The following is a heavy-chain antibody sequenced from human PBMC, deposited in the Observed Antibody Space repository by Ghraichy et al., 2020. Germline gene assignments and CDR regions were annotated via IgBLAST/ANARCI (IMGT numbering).Heavy chain of an antibody. V-gene: IGHV3-48*01. CDR3: ARGVLVGFATDFDY. CDR1: GFTFSSYS. D-gene: IGHD2-15*01. Sequence: GGSLRLSCAASGFTFSSYSMNWVRQAPGKGLEWVSYISSSSSTIYYADSVKGRFTISRDNAKNSLYLQMNSLRAEDTAVYYCARGVLVGFATDFDYWGQGTLVTVSS. J-gene: IGHJ4*02. CDR2: ISSSSSTI.